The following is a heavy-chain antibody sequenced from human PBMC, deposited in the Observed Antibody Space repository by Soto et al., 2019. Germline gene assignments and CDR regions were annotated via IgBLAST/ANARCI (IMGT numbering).Heavy chain of an antibody. CDR1: SGSISSGGYY. D-gene: IGHD3-3*01. J-gene: IGHJ4*02. V-gene: IGHV4-31*03. Sequence: QVQLQESGPGLVKPSQTLSLTCTVSSGSISSGGYYWSWVRQHPGKGLEWIGYIYYSGSTYYNPSLKGRVIISVDTSKNQFCLKLSSVTAADTAVYYCAGYGAEQYYDFWSGYPRWGQGTLVSVSS. CDR3: AGYGAEQYYDFWSGYPR. CDR2: IYYSGST.